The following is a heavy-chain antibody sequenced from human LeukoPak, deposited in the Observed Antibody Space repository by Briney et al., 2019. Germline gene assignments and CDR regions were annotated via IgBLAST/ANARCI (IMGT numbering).Heavy chain of an antibody. CDR3: ARGGRKSSTSPYAGLYYYYYYGMDV. J-gene: IGHJ6*02. D-gene: IGHD2-2*01. V-gene: IGHV1-69*13. CDR1: GGTFSIYA. CDR2: IIPIFGTA. Sequence: ASVKVSCKASGGTFSIYAISWVRQAPGQGLEWMGGIIPIFGTANYAQKFQGRVTITADESTSTAYMELSSLRSEDTAVYYCARGGRKSSTSPYAGLYYYYYYGMDVWGQGTTVTVSS.